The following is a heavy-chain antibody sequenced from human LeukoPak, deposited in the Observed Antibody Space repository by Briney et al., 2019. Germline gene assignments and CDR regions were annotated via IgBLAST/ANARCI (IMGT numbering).Heavy chain of an antibody. J-gene: IGHJ4*02. CDR1: GYTFTHHY. Sequence: GASVRVSCQAFGYTFTHHYIHWVRQAPGQGPEWVGRINPNSGGTNYAQKFQGRVTLTRDSSISTAYMELSRLRSDDTAVYYCARDSADRRVVVITLPFDYWGQGTVVTVSS. D-gene: IGHD2-21*01. CDR3: ARDSADRRVVVITLPFDY. CDR2: INPNSGGT. V-gene: IGHV1-2*06.